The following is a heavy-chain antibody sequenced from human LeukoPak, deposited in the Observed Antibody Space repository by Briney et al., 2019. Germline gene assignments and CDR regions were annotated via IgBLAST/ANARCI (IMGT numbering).Heavy chain of an antibody. CDR2: IYSGGST. J-gene: IGHJ3*02. CDR1: GFTVSSNY. CDR3: LRALDEDAFDI. V-gene: IGHV3-66*01. Sequence: WGSLRLSCAASGFTVSSNYMSWVRQAPGKGLEWVSVIYSGGSTYYADSVKGRFTISRDNSKNTLYLQMNSLRAEDTAVYYCLRALDEDAFDIWGQGTMVTVSS. D-gene: IGHD1-1*01.